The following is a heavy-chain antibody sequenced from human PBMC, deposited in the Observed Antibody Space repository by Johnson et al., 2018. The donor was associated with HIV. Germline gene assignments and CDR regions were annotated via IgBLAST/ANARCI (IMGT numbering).Heavy chain of an antibody. Sequence: VQLVESGGGLVKPGGSLRLSCAASGFTFSNAWMSWVRQAPGKGLEWVGRIKSKTDGGTTDYAAPVKGRFTISRDDSKNTLYLQMNSLRAEDTAVYYCASIAARRVSAFDIWGQGTMVTVSS. D-gene: IGHD6-6*01. J-gene: IGHJ3*02. V-gene: IGHV3-15*01. CDR1: GFTFSNAW. CDR2: IKSKTDGGTT. CDR3: ASIAARRVSAFDI.